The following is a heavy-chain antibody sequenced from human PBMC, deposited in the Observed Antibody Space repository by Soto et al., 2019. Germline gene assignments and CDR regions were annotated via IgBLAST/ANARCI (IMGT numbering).Heavy chain of an antibody. D-gene: IGHD5-18*01. J-gene: IGHJ5*02. CDR1: GYTFTSYG. CDR2: ISAYNGNT. V-gene: IGHV1-18*04. CDR3: SRIQLVDWLEP. Sequence: ASVKISCKASGYTFTSYGISWVRQAPGQGLEWMGWISAYNGNTNYAQKLQGRVTMTTDTSTSTAYMELRSLRSDDTAVYYCSRIQLVDWLEPWGEGTLVTVSS.